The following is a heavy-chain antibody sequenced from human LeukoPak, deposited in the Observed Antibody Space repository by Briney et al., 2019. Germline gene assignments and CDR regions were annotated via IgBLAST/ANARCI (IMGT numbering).Heavy chain of an antibody. CDR2: ISSSSSSI. Sequence: GGSLRLSCTASAFTLSTYNMNWVRQAPGKGLEWVSYISSSSSSINYADSVKGRFTIPRDNAKNSLYLQMNILRDENTAVYYCARDPGWTGIDYWGQGTLVTVSS. V-gene: IGHV3-48*02. D-gene: IGHD3-10*01. CDR1: AFTLSTYN. CDR3: ARDPGWTGIDY. J-gene: IGHJ4*02.